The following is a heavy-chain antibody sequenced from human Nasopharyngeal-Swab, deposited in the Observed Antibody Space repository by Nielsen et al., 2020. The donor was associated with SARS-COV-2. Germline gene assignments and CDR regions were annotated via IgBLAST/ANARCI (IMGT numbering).Heavy chain of an antibody. V-gene: IGHV3-30-3*01. CDR2: ISYDGSTE. CDR3: ARGYCSSGSCYAKHYGMDV. D-gene: IGHD2-15*01. CDR1: GFKLSNYA. Sequence: GESLKISCAASGFKLSNYALHWVRQAPGKGLEWVALISYDGSTEYYADSVKGRFTISRDNSKNTLFLQMNNLRAEDTAVYYCARGYCSSGSCYAKHYGMDVWGQGTTVTVSS. J-gene: IGHJ6*02.